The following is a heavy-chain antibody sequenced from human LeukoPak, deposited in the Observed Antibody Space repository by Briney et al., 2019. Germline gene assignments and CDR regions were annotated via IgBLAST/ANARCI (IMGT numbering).Heavy chain of an antibody. Sequence: VASVKVSCKASGYTFTGYYMHWVRQAPGQGLEWMGWINPNSGGTNYAQKFQGGVTMTRDTSISTAYMELSRLRSDDTAVYYCARGKSATAPDSNWYLDLWGRGTLVTVSS. J-gene: IGHJ2*01. D-gene: IGHD6-13*01. V-gene: IGHV1-2*02. CDR1: GYTFTGYY. CDR3: ARGKSATAPDSNWYLDL. CDR2: INPNSGGT.